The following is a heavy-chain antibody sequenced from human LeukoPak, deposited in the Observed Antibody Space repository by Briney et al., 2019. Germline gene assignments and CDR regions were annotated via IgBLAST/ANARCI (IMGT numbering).Heavy chain of an antibody. Sequence: SETLSLTCTVSGGSISSYYWSWIRQPAGKGLEWIGRIHTSGSTNYNPSLKSRVTMSVDTSKNQFSLKLSSVTAADTAVYYCARDQRLLDAFDIWGQGTMVTVSS. V-gene: IGHV4-4*07. CDR2: IHTSGST. J-gene: IGHJ3*02. D-gene: IGHD6-25*01. CDR1: GGSISSYY. CDR3: ARDQRLLDAFDI.